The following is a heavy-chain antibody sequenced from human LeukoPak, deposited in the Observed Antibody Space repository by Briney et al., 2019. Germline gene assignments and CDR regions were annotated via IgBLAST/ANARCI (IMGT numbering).Heavy chain of an antibody. D-gene: IGHD6-13*01. CDR1: GFTFSDYN. CDR3: ARNLYPYSSSWYGGDY. Sequence: PGGSLRLSCAASGFTFSDYNMRWIRQAPGKGLEWVSSISSSSSYIYYADSVKGRFTVSRDNAKNSLYLQMNSLRAEDTAVYYCARNLYPYSSSWYGGDYWGQGTLVTVSS. CDR2: ISSSSSYI. J-gene: IGHJ4*02. V-gene: IGHV3-21*01.